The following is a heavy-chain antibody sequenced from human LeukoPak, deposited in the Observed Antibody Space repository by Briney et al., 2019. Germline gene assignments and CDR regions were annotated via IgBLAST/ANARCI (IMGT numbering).Heavy chain of an antibody. Sequence: GGSLRLSCAASGFRFPNAWMNWVRQAPGQGLEWVGRIKSKSNAGTTDYGAPVKDRFTISRDDSNNTLYLQMDSLKTEDTAVYFCTTWGSSGWGWYFDLWGRGALVTVSS. V-gene: IGHV3-15*01. CDR2: IKSKSNAGTT. CDR1: GFRFPNAW. D-gene: IGHD6-19*01. J-gene: IGHJ2*01. CDR3: TTWGSSGWGWYFDL.